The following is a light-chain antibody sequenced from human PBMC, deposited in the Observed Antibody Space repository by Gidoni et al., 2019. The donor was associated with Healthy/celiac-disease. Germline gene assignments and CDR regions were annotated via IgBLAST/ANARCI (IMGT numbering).Light chain of an antibody. Sequence: EIVVTQSPLSLPVTPGEPASISCRSSQSLLHSNGYNYLDWYLQKPWQSPQLLIYLGSNRASGVPDRFSGSGSGTDFTLKISRVEAEDVGVYYCMQALQTPRTFGQGTKVEIK. CDR3: MQALQTPRT. CDR2: LGS. V-gene: IGKV2-28*01. J-gene: IGKJ1*01. CDR1: QSLLHSNGYNY.